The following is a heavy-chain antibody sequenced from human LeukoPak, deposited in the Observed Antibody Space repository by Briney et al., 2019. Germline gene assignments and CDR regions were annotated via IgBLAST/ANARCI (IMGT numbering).Heavy chain of an antibody. D-gene: IGHD2-15*01. V-gene: IGHV4-39*07. Sequence: SETLSLTCTVSGGSISSSSYYWGWIRQPPGKGLEWIGSIYYSGSTYYNPSLKSRVTISVDTSKNQFSLKLSSVTAADTAVYYCARDRGTQDIVVVVAATTGTFDYWGQGTLVTVSS. CDR2: IYYSGST. CDR1: GGSISSSSYY. J-gene: IGHJ4*02. CDR3: ARDRGTQDIVVVVAATTGTFDY.